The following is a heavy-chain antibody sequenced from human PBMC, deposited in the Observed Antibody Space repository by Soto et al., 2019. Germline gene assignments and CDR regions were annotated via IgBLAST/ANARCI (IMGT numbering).Heavy chain of an antibody. CDR3: ARLLKVAGLDY. D-gene: IGHD6-19*01. CDR2: IYYSGST. Sequence: SETLSLTCTVSGGSISSSSYYWSWIRQPPGKGLEWIGYIYYSGSTNYNPSLKSRVTISVDTSKNQFSLKLSSVTAADTAVYYCARLLKVAGLDYWGQGTLVTVSS. V-gene: IGHV4-61*05. J-gene: IGHJ4*02. CDR1: GGSISSSSYY.